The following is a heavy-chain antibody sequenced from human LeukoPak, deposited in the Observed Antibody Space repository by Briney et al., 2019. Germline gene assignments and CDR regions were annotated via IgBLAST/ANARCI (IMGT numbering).Heavy chain of an antibody. J-gene: IGHJ6*02. V-gene: IGHV4-59*01. CDR2: IYYTGST. CDR1: GGSIGGYY. D-gene: IGHD4-17*01. CDR3: ARTTVTPPDYYYYGMDV. Sequence: SETLSLTCTVSGGSIGGYYWSWIRQPPGKGLEWIGYIYYTGSTNYNPSLKSRVTISVDTSKNQFSLKLTSVTAADTAVYYCARTTVTPPDYYYYGMDVWGQGTTVTVSS.